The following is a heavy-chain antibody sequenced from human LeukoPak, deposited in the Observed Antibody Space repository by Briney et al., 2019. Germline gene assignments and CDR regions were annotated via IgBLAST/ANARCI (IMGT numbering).Heavy chain of an antibody. D-gene: IGHD7-27*01. Sequence: SETLSLTCTVSGGSISISSYYWGWIRQPPGKGLEWIGSIYYSGSTYYNPSLKSRVTISVDTSKNQFSLKLSSVTAADTAVYYCASLASGDQENYWGQGTLVTVSS. CDR3: ASLASGDQENY. CDR2: IYYSGST. V-gene: IGHV4-39*01. CDR1: GGSISISSYY. J-gene: IGHJ4*02.